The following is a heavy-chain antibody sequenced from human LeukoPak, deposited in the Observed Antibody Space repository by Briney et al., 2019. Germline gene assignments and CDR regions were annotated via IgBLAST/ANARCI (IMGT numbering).Heavy chain of an antibody. CDR3: ARSSGWYLWGDY. CDR2: IRSKAYRGTT. D-gene: IGHD6-19*01. J-gene: IGHJ4*02. CDR1: GPTFGAYG. V-gene: IGHV3-49*03. Sequence: QTGRSLRLSRTVSGPTFGAYGMSCFRPPPGKGLEWGGFIRSKAYRGTTHSAASVTGRFTISRDDSTSVASLRLHNLKTEDTAGYYCARSSGWYLWGDYCGQGKLVSVSS.